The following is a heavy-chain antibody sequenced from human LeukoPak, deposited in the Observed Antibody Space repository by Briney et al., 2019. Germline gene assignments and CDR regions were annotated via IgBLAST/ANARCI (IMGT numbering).Heavy chain of an antibody. CDR3: ARDLEEVDAFDI. D-gene: IGHD1-1*01. CDR2: MNPNSGGT. Sequence: ASVKVSCKASGYTFTGYYMHWVRQAPGQGLEWMGWMNPNSGGTNYARKFQGRVTMTRDTSISTAYMELSRLRSDDTAVYYCARDLEEVDAFDIWGQGTMVTVSS. J-gene: IGHJ3*02. CDR1: GYTFTGYY. V-gene: IGHV1-2*02.